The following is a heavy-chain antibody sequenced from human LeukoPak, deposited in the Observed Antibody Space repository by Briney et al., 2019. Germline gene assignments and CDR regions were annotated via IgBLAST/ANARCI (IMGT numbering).Heavy chain of an antibody. Sequence: PGGSLRLSCAASGFTFSSYGMHWVRQAPGKGLEWVSAISGSGGSTYYADSVKGRFTISRDNSKNTLYLQMNSLRAEDTAVYYCAKDLWWLRPTDGWYYFDYWGQGTLVTVSS. CDR2: ISGSGGST. V-gene: IGHV3-23*01. CDR3: AKDLWWLRPTDGWYYFDY. J-gene: IGHJ4*02. D-gene: IGHD5-12*01. CDR1: GFTFSSYG.